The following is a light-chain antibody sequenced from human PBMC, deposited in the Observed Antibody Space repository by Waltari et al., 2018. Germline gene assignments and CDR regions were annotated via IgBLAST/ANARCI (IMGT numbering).Light chain of an antibody. CDR1: SGSVSSTSY. J-gene: IGLJ3*02. CDR2: KGI. Sequence: QTVVTQEPSLSVSPGGTVTLPCALRSGSVSSTSYPTWYQQTPGQPPRTLVYKGISRSSGVPDRFSGSIPGNTAALTITGAQADDESDYYCSMYMGSGVWVFGGGTKLTVL. CDR3: SMYMGSGVWV. V-gene: IGLV8-61*01.